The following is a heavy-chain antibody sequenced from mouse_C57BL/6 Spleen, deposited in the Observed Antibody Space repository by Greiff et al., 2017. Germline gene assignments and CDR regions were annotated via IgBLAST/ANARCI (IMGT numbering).Heavy chain of an antibody. V-gene: IGHV1-55*01. CDR2: IYPGSGST. CDR3: ASWAYLYRGALDY. J-gene: IGHJ4*01. CDR1: GYTFTNYW. Sequence: QVQLQQPGAELVKPGASVKMSCKASGYTFTNYWITWVKQRPGQGLEWIGDIYPGSGSTNYNQKFKSKATLTVDTSSSTAYMQLSRLTSEASAVYYGASWAYLYRGALDYWGQGTSVTVSA. D-gene: IGHD4-1*01.